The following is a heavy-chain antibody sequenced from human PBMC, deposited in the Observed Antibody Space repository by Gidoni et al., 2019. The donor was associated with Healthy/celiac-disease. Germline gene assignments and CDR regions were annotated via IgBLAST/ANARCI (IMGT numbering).Heavy chain of an antibody. Sequence: QVQLVESGGGVVQPGRSLRLSCAASGFTFSSYGMHWVRQAPGKGLEWVAVIWYDGSNKYYADSVKGRFTISRDNSKNTLYLQMNSLRAEDTAVYYCARLGVVVVAATPVYYGMDVWGQGTTVTVSS. V-gene: IGHV3-33*01. CDR2: IWYDGSNK. CDR3: ARLGVVVVAATPVYYGMDV. D-gene: IGHD2-15*01. CDR1: GFTFSSYG. J-gene: IGHJ6*02.